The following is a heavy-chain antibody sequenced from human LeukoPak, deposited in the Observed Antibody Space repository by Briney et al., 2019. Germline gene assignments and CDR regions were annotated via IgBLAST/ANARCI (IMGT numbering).Heavy chain of an antibody. Sequence: SGTLSLTCTVSSGSVSSDSHYGRWIRHPPGKGREGSGYIYYSGSTSYNPSLKSRVTISVDTSKNQFSLKLTSVTAADTAVYYCARLAPYPGVWASDYWGQGTLVTVSS. CDR1: SGSVSSDSHY. CDR2: IYYSGST. V-gene: IGHV4-61*01. J-gene: IGHJ4*02. CDR3: ARLAPYPGVWASDY. D-gene: IGHD1-26*01.